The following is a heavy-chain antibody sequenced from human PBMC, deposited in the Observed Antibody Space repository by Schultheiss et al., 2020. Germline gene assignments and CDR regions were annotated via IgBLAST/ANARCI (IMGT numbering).Heavy chain of an antibody. D-gene: IGHD2-15*01. CDR3: AKDGQGSSYYYYYYMDV. J-gene: IGHJ6*03. CDR1: GFTFSNYG. Sequence: GGSLRLSCAASGFTFSNYGMHWVRQAPGKGLEWVAVISYDGSNKYYADSVKGRFTISRANSKNTVYLQMDSLRVDDTAVYYCAKDGQGSSYYYYYYMDVWGKGTTVTVSS. CDR2: ISYDGSNK. V-gene: IGHV3-33*03.